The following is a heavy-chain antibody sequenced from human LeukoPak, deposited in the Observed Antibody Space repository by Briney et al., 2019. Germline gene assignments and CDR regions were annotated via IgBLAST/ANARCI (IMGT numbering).Heavy chain of an antibody. CDR3: AGDYSSPFVPGDY. Sequence: GASVKVSCKASGYTFTGYYMHWVRQAPGQGLEWMGWINPNSGGTNYAQKFQGRVTMTRDTSISTAYMELSRLRSDDTAVYYCAGDYSSPFVPGDYWGQGTLVTVSS. CDR2: INPNSGGT. V-gene: IGHV1-2*02. D-gene: IGHD6-13*01. CDR1: GYTFTGYY. J-gene: IGHJ4*02.